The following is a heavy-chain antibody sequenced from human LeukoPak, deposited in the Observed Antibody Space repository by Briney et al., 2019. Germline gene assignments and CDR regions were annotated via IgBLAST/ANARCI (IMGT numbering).Heavy chain of an antibody. Sequence: WASVEVSCKASGYTFTSYGISWVRQAPGQGLEWMGWISAYNGNTNYAQKLQGRVTMTTDTSTSTVYMELRSLRSDDTAVYYCARVPYIAAAGMGYYYYGMDVWGQGTTVTVSS. J-gene: IGHJ6*02. CDR3: ARVPYIAAAGMGYYYYGMDV. D-gene: IGHD6-13*01. V-gene: IGHV1-18*01. CDR1: GYTFTSYG. CDR2: ISAYNGNT.